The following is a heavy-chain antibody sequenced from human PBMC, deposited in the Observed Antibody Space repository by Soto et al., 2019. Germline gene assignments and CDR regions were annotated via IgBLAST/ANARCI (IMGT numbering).Heavy chain of an antibody. J-gene: IGHJ4*02. CDR1: GASISSNNW. Sequence: QVQLQESGPGLVKPSGTLSLTCAVSGASISSNNWWSWVRQPPGKGLEWVGEIYHSGSTNYNLSLXXRXTXLIDKSKNQFSLKLSSVTAADTAVYYCARSTVTEDYWGQGTLVTVSS. CDR2: IYHSGST. V-gene: IGHV4-4*02. CDR3: ARSTVTEDY. D-gene: IGHD4-17*01.